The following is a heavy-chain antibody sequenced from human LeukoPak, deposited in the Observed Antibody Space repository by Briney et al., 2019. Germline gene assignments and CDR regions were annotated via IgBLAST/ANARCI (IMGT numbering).Heavy chain of an antibody. D-gene: IGHD1-20*01. J-gene: IGHJ4*02. CDR3: ARASGITGTTRDFDY. V-gene: IGHV1-69*05. CDR2: IIPIFGTA. Sequence: SVKVSCKAPGGTFSSYAISWVRQAPGQGLEWMGRIIPIFGTANYAQKFQGRVTITTDESASTAYMELSSLRSEDTAVYYCARASGITGTTRDFDYWGQGTLVTVSS. CDR1: GGTFSSYA.